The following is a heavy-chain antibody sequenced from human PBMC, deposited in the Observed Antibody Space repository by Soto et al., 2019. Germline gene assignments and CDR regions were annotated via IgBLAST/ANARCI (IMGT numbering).Heavy chain of an antibody. CDR2: IYYSGST. CDR1: GGSITSSNNY. Sequence: QLQLQESGPGLVKPSETLSLTCTVSGGSITSSNNYWGWIRQPPGKGLEWIGSIYYSGSTYYNPSLKSRVTISADTSKNQCSLKLSSVTAADTAVYYCARSPGGYSTFDYWGQGTLVTVSS. D-gene: IGHD3-22*01. V-gene: IGHV4-39*01. J-gene: IGHJ4*02. CDR3: ARSPGGYSTFDY.